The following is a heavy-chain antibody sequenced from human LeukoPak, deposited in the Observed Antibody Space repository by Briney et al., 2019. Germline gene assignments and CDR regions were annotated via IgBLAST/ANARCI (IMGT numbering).Heavy chain of an antibody. CDR2: ISGSGGSI. V-gene: IGHV3-23*01. CDR3: TKPRGGYYFDY. D-gene: IGHD3-16*01. J-gene: IGHJ4*02. Sequence: GGSLRLSCAASGFTFSSYAMNWVRQAPGKGLEWVSTISGSGGSIYYADSVKGRFTISRDNSKNTLYLQTNSLRAEDTAVYYCTKPRGGYYFDYWGQGTLVTVSS. CDR1: GFTFSSYA.